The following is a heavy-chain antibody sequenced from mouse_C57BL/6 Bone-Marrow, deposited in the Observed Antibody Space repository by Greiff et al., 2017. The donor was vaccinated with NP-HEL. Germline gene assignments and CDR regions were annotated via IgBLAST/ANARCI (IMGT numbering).Heavy chain of an antibody. CDR3: ARTHYYGAMDY. CDR1: GFSLTSYG. D-gene: IGHD1-2*01. CDR2: IWSGGST. J-gene: IGHJ4*01. V-gene: IGHV2-2*01. Sequence: VMLVESGPGLVQPSQSLSITCTVSGFSLTSYGVHWVCQSPGKGLEWLGVIWSGGSTDYNAAFISRLSISKDNSTSQVFFKMNSLQADDTAIYYCARTHYYGAMDYWGQGTSVTVSS.